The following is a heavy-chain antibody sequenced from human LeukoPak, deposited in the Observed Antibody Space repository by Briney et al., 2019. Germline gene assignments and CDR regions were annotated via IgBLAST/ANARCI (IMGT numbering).Heavy chain of an antibody. D-gene: IGHD3-22*01. CDR3: ASSSHFYYDSTTDAFDI. V-gene: IGHV3-48*01. Sequence: GSLRLSCAASGFTFSSYSMNWVRQAPGKGLEWVSYISSSSSTIYYADSVKGRFTISRDNAKNSLYLQMNSLRAEDTAVYYCASSSHFYYDSTTDAFDIWGQGTMVTVSS. CDR2: ISSSSSTI. CDR1: GFTFSSYS. J-gene: IGHJ3*02.